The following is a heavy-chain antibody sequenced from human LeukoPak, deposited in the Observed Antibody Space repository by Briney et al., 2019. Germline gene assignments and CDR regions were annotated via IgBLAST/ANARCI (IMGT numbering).Heavy chain of an antibody. D-gene: IGHD6-19*01. V-gene: IGHV3-48*04. Sequence: GGSLRLSCAASGFTFSGYSMNWVRQAPGKGLEWLSYITSSSSTMNYADSVKGRFTISRDNAKNSLYLQMNSLRAEDTAVYYCARDRAGLAFDYWGQGTLVTVSS. CDR1: GFTFSGYS. J-gene: IGHJ4*02. CDR2: ITSSSSTM. CDR3: ARDRAGLAFDY.